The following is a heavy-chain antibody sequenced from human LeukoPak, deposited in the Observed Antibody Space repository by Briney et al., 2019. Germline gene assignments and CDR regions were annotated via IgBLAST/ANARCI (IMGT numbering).Heavy chain of an antibody. D-gene: IGHD6-19*01. J-gene: IGHJ5*02. CDR2: IRPSGANT. CDR3: ARVAGWHWFDP. CDR1: GFTFSSYD. V-gene: IGHV3-23*01. Sequence: GGSLRLSCAASGFTFSSYDMTWVRQTPGRGLEWVSSIRPSGANTYYGDSVKGRFTISRDNSKNTVYLQMDNMRVDDTAVYYCARVAGWHWFDPWGQGTLVTVSS.